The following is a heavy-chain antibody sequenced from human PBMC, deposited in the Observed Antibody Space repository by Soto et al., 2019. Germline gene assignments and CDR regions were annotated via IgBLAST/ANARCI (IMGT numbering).Heavy chain of an antibody. Sequence: GGSLRLSCAASGFTFSSYGMHWVRQAPGKGLEWVAVISYDGSNKYYADSVKGRFTISRDNSKNTLYLQMNSLRAEDTAVYYCAKDRSSSPIETYFDYWGQGTLVTVSS. J-gene: IGHJ4*02. CDR2: ISYDGSNK. D-gene: IGHD6-6*01. CDR3: AKDRSSSPIETYFDY. V-gene: IGHV3-30*18. CDR1: GFTFSSYG.